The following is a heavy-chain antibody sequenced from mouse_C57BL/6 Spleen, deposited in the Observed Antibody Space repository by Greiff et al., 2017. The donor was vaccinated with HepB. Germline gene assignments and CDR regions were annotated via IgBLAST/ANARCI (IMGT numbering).Heavy chain of an antibody. Sequence: EVMLVESGGGLVKPGGSLKLSCAASGFTFSDYGMHWVRQAPEKGLEWVAYISSGSSTIYYADTVKGRFTISRDNAKNTLFLQMTSLRSEDTAMYYCATYSNAWFAYWGQGTLVTVSA. CDR1: GFTFSDYG. CDR3: ATYSNAWFAY. J-gene: IGHJ3*01. V-gene: IGHV5-17*01. CDR2: ISSGSSTI. D-gene: IGHD2-5*01.